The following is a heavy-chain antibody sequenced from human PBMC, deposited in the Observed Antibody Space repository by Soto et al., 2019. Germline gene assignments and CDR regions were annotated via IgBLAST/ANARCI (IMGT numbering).Heavy chain of an antibody. V-gene: IGHV1-2*02. CDR1: GYTFTGYY. CDR3: ASGFGITMIEWYFDL. J-gene: IGHJ2*01. Sequence: QVQLVQSGAEVKKPGASVRVSCKASGYTFTGYYMHWVRQAPGQGLEWMGWFNPNSAGTNYAPKFQGRVTMTGDTSISTAYMELSSLRSEDTAVYYCASGFGITMIEWYFDLWGRGTLATVSS. CDR2: FNPNSAGT. D-gene: IGHD3-22*01.